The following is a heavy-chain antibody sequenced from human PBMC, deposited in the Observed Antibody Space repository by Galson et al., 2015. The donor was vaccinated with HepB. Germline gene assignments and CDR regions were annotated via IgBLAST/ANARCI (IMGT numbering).Heavy chain of an antibody. Sequence: SLRLSCAASGFTFRSYAMSWVRQAPGKGLEWVSGISGFGGSTFYADSVRGRFTISRDNSKNMLYLQMNSLRAEDTALYYCARSVVVTGTSYYYYGMDVWGQGTTVTVSS. CDR3: ARSVVVTGTSYYYYGMDV. CDR1: GFTFRSYA. D-gene: IGHD2-21*02. J-gene: IGHJ6*02. V-gene: IGHV3-23*01. CDR2: ISGFGGST.